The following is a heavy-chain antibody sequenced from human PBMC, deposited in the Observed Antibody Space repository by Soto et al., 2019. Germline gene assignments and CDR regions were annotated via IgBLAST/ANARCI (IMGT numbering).Heavy chain of an antibody. V-gene: IGHV1-8*01. CDR2: MNPNNGYT. J-gene: IGHJ4*02. CDR3: ARGYCSGGDCYPFFVHV. CDR1: GYSFSSYD. D-gene: IGHD2-15*01. Sequence: QVQLVQSGAEVKKPGASVKVSCQASGYSFSSYDVNWVRRAPGQGLEWMGWMNPNNGYTDFAQKFQGRVTMTRNTSISTAYMGLSSLSPEDTAVYYCARGYCSGGDCYPFFVHVWGQGTLVTVSS.